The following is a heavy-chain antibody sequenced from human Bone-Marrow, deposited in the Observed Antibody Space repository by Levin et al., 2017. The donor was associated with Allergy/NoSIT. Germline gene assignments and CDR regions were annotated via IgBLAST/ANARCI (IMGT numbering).Heavy chain of an antibody. J-gene: IGHJ3*02. CDR3: TKERVAAGGYFAFDI. Sequence: GESLKISCAASGFTFSNYDMHWVRQTTEKGLEWVSAIDTGGGTYYTGSVKGRFSISRDNVKNSFYLQMNSLGAGDTAVYYCTKERVAAGGYFAFDIWGQGTVVTVSS. D-gene: IGHD2-21*02. V-gene: IGHV3-13*04. CDR2: IDTGGGT. CDR1: GFTFSNYD.